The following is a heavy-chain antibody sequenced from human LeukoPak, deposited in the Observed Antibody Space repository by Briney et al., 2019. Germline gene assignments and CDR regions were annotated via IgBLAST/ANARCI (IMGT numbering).Heavy chain of an antibody. J-gene: IGHJ4*02. CDR2: LYSDGNT. D-gene: IGHD3-16*01. Sequence: GGSLTLSSAASGFTVITNDMTWLRQAQGKGRESFSVLYSDGNTKYADSVQGRFTISRDNSKNTLYLEMNSLSPDDTAVYYCARGVEPLAANTLAYWGQGTLVTVSS. V-gene: IGHV3-53*01. CDR3: ARGVEPLAANTLAY. CDR1: GFTVITND.